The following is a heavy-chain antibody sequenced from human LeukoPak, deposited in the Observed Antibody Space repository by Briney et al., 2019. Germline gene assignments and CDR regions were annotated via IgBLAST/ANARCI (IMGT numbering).Heavy chain of an antibody. V-gene: IGHV3-20*04. CDR2: INWNGGST. Sequence: PGGSLRLSCAASGFTFDNYSMSWVRQAPGRGLEWVSGINWNGGSTDYADSVKGRFTISRDNAKNSLYLQMNSLRAEDTALYYCARGLNLYYYCMDVWGRGTTVTVPS. CDR3: ARGLNLYYYCMDV. J-gene: IGHJ6*03. CDR1: GFTFDNYS.